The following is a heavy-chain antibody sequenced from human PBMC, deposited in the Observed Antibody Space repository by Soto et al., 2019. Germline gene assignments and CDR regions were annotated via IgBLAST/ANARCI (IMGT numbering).Heavy chain of an antibody. V-gene: IGHV4-61*08. CDR1: AGSVSSGVYY. J-gene: IGHJ4*02. CDR2: ISNSGST. Sequence: NPSETLSLTGSVSAGSVSSGVYYWSWIRQPPGKGLELFGLISNSGSTNDNPSLTSRVAISLDRSRDKFSLKVTSVTAADTAVYYCARLRITTFGVVTGHYFDYWGRGTLVTVSS. D-gene: IGHD3-3*01. CDR3: ARLRITTFGVVTGHYFDY.